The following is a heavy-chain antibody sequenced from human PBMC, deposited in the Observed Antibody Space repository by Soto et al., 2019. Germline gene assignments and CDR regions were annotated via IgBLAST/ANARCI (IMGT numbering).Heavy chain of an antibody. Sequence: SVKVSCKASGGTFSSYAISWVRQAPGQGLEWMGGIIPIFGTANYAQKFQGRVTITADESTSTAYMELSSLRSEDTAVYYCARDGYIVVVPAAGDYYYYGMDVWGQGTTVTVSS. CDR2: IIPIFGTA. V-gene: IGHV1-69*13. J-gene: IGHJ6*02. CDR1: GGTFSSYA. D-gene: IGHD2-2*01. CDR3: ARDGYIVVVPAAGDYYYYGMDV.